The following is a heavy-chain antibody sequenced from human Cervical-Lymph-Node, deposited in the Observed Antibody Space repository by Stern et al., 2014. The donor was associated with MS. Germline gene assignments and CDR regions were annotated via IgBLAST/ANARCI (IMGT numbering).Heavy chain of an antibody. CDR3: SRVWFVGVTPYGMDV. CDR2: GDWEDDK. D-gene: IGHD1-26*01. CDR1: GFSLTTNGMC. Sequence: QVTLRESGPALVKPTQTLTLTCTFSGFSLTTNGMCVSWIRQTPGKAPEWLALGDWEDDKKYSSSLRARLSIAKDTAKNQVVLTMTNMDPVDTGTYYCSRVWFVGVTPYGMDVWGHGTTVTVSS. V-gene: IGHV2-70*13. J-gene: IGHJ6*02.